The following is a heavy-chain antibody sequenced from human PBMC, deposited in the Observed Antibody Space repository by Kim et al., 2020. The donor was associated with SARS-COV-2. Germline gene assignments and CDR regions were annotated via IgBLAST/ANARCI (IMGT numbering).Heavy chain of an antibody. J-gene: IGHJ4*02. V-gene: IGHV3-23*01. Sequence: GGSLRLSCAASGFTFSSYAMSWVRQAPGKGLEWVSAISGSGGSTYYADSVKGRFTISRDNSKNTLYLQMNSLRAEDTAVYYCANHPAKPIHFDWPPGDYWGQGTLVTVSS. CDR1: GFTFSSYA. CDR3: ANHPAKPIHFDWPPGDY. D-gene: IGHD3-9*01. CDR2: ISGSGGST.